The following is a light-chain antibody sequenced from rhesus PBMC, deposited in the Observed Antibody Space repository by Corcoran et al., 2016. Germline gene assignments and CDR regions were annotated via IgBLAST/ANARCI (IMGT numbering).Light chain of an antibody. V-gene: IGKV2-78*01. CDR3: LQDIQLPWT. CDR1: QSLLHSNGYTY. CDR2: LGS. J-gene: IGKJ1*01. Sequence: DIVMTQTPLSLPVTPGEPASISCWSSQSLLHSNGYTYLFWYLQKQGQFPKLLIFLGSNRASGVPDRFSGSGAGTDFTLKISRVEAEDVGVYYCLQDIQLPWTFGQGTKVEIK.